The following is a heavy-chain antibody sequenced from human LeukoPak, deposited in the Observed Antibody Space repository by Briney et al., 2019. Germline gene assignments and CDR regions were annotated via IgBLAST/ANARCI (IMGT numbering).Heavy chain of an antibody. J-gene: IGHJ6*02. CDR2: IYYSGST. D-gene: IGHD2-2*01. V-gene: IGHV4-59*01. Sequence: PSETLSLTCTVSGGSISSYYWSWIRQPPGKGLEWIGYIYYSGSTNYNPSLKSRVTISVDTSKNQFFLKLSSETAADTAVYYCARAPPTYCSSTSCYAGLVDVWGQGTTVTVSS. CDR1: GGSISSYY. CDR3: ARAPPTYCSSTSCYAGLVDV.